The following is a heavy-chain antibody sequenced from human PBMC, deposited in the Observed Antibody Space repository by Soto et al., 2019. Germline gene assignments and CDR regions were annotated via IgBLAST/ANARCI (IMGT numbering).Heavy chain of an antibody. V-gene: IGHV3-30*18. CDR3: AKDSWNTPSPLLFDY. D-gene: IGHD1-1*01. CDR1: GFTFSSYG. Sequence: GGSLRLSCAASGFTFSSYGMHWVRQAPGKGLEWVAVISYDGSNKYYADSVRGRFTISRDNSKNTLYLQMNSRRAEDTAVYYCAKDSWNTPSPLLFDYWGQGTLVTVSS. CDR2: ISYDGSNK. J-gene: IGHJ4*02.